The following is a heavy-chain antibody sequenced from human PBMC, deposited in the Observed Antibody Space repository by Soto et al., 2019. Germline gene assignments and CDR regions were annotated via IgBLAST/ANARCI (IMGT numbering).Heavy chain of an antibody. CDR1: GGSVDRGDYY. J-gene: IGHJ4*02. V-gene: IGHV4-30-4*01. CDR2: VSSYRGAT. Sequence: QLQLQESGPGLVKPSQTLSLTCTVSGGSVDRGDYYWTWIRQPPGKGLEWIAYVSSYRGATYYNPNLESRMHMSLDATRNHYSLRLTSVTAADTAVYFCARAPVGLDTISYFDYWGQGKLVTVSS. D-gene: IGHD3-3*01. CDR3: ARAPVGLDTISYFDY.